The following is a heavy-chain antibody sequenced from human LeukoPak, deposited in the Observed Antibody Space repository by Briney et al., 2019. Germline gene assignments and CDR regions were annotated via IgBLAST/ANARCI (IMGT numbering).Heavy chain of an antibody. V-gene: IGHV3-73*01. CDR2: IRSKANSYAT. Sequence: GGSLRLSCAASGFTFSGSAMHWVRQASGKGLEWVGRIRSKANSYATAYAASVKGRFTISRDDSKNTAYLQMNSLKTEDTAVYYCVLTYDYVWGTGGGYWGQGTLVTVSS. D-gene: IGHD3-16*01. J-gene: IGHJ4*02. CDR1: GFTFSGSA. CDR3: VLTYDYVWGTGGGY.